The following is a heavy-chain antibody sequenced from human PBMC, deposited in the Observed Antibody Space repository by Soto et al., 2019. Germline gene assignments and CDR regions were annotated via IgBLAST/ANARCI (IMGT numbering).Heavy chain of an antibody. CDR2: IYYSGST. D-gene: IGHD2-15*01. CDR1: GGSISSYF. J-gene: IGHJ5*02. Sequence: QVQLQESGPGLVKPSETLSLTCTVSGGSISSYFWTWIRQPPGKGLEWIGYIYYSGSTNYNPSLRGGGPTSVDTSKNQRSLQLSPVTAADTAVYYCARGVVAAYLGGVDPWGQGTLVTVSS. CDR3: ARGVVAAYLGGVDP. V-gene: IGHV4-59*01.